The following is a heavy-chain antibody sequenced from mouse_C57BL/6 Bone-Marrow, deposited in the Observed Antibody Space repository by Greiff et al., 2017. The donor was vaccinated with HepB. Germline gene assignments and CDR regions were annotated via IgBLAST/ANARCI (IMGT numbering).Heavy chain of an antibody. V-gene: IGHV3-6*01. J-gene: IGHJ1*03. CDR2: ISYDGSN. Sequence: VQLQQSGPGLVKPSQSLSLTCSVTGYSITSGYYWNWIRQFPGNKLEWMGYISYDGSNNYNPSLKNRISITRDTSKKQFFLKLNSVTTEETATYYCARDAPTGYFDVWGTGTTVTVSS. CDR3: ARDAPTGYFDV. CDR1: GYSITSGYY.